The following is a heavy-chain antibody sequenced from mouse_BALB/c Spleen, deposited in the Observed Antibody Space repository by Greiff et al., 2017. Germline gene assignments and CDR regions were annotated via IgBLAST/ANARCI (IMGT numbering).Heavy chain of an antibody. V-gene: IGHV1S56*01. Sequence: QVQLQQSGAELARPGASVKLSCKASGYTFTSYDINWVRQRPGQGLEWIGWIYPGDGSTKYNEKFKGKATLTADKSSSTAYMQLSSLTSENSAVYFCARKGDGYYEAMDYWGQGTSVTVSS. CDR1: GYTFTSYD. CDR2: IYPGDGST. J-gene: IGHJ4*01. D-gene: IGHD2-3*01. CDR3: ARKGDGYYEAMDY.